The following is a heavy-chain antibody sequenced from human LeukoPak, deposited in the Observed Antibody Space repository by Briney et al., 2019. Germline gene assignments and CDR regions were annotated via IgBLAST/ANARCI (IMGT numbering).Heavy chain of an antibody. J-gene: IGHJ4*02. CDR3: ARQLYSCGWKVIDY. Sequence: GGSLRLSCAASGFTFSSYWMHWVRQAPGKGLVWVSRINSDGSDRSSADSVKGRFTISRDNAKNTVYLQMNSLRAEDTAVYYCARQLYSCGWKVIDYWGQGTLVTVSS. CDR1: GFTFSSYW. D-gene: IGHD6-19*01. CDR2: INSDGSDR. V-gene: IGHV3-74*01.